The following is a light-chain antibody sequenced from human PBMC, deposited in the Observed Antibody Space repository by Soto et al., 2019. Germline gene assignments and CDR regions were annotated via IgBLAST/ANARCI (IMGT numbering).Light chain of an antibody. V-gene: IGLV2-14*03. CDR3: SSYTTPSTVL. Sequence: QSALTQPASVSGSPGQSITISCTGTSSDVGSYPYVSWYQQHPGKAPKLIIYDVNNRPSGVSTRFSGSKSGNTASLTISGLQAEDEADYYCSSYTTPSTVLFGGGTKVTVL. CDR1: SSDVGSYPY. CDR2: DVN. J-gene: IGLJ2*01.